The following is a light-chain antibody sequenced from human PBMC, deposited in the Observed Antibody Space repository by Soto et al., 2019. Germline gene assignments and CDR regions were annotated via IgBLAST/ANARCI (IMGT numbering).Light chain of an antibody. Sequence: QSVLTQPPSASGTPGQRVTISCSGSSSNIGSNTVNWYQQLPGTAPKLLIYSNNQRPSGVPDRFSGSKSGTSASLAISGLKSEDEADNYCAAWEASLNGAGFGGGTRLTAL. CDR3: AAWEASLNGAG. CDR2: SNN. V-gene: IGLV1-44*01. J-gene: IGLJ7*02. CDR1: SSNIGSNT.